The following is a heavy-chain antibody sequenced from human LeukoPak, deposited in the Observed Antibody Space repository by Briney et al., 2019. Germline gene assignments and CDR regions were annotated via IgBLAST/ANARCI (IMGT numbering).Heavy chain of an antibody. CDR1: GGSFSGYY. CDR2: INHSGST. Sequence: SETLSLTCAVYGGSFSGYYWSWIRQPPGKGLKWIGEINHSGSTNYNPSLKSRVTISVDTSKNQFSLKLSSVTAADTAVYYCASHGGIAARNFDYWGQGTLVTVSS. J-gene: IGHJ4*02. V-gene: IGHV4-34*01. D-gene: IGHD6-13*01. CDR3: ASHGGIAARNFDY.